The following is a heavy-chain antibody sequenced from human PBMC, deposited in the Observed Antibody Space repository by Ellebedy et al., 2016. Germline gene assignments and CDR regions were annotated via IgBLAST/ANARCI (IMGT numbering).Heavy chain of an antibody. D-gene: IGHD3-22*01. V-gene: IGHV1-8*01. Sequence: ASVKVSXXASGYTFTSHDINWVRQATGEGLEWMGWMNPKSGNTGYAQKFRGRVTMTRNTSTSTAYMKLSSLRSEDTAVYYCARGGGDYYDSSGYHYCDHWGQGTRVTVSS. CDR3: ARGGGDYYDSSGYHYCDH. J-gene: IGHJ4*02. CDR2: MNPKSGNT. CDR1: GYTFTSHD.